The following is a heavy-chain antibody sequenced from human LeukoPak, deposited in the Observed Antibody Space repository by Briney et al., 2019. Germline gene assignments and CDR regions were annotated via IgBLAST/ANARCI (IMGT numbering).Heavy chain of an antibody. CDR2: INPNSGGT. V-gene: IGHV1-2*06. CDR1: GYTFTGYY. CDR3: ARDRVDSSGSYAFDI. D-gene: IGHD3-22*01. Sequence: GASVKVSCKASGYTFTGYYMHWVRRAPGQGLEWMGRINPNSGGTNYAQKFQGRVTMTRDTSTSTAYMELSRLRSDDTAVYYCARDRVDSSGSYAFDIWGQGTVVTVSS. J-gene: IGHJ3*02.